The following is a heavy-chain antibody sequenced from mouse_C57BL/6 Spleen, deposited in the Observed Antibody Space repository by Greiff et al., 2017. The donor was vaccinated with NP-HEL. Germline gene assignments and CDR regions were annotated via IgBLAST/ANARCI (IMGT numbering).Heavy chain of an antibody. CDR3: ARSSIYYDYLDY. J-gene: IGHJ2*01. V-gene: IGHV1-4*01. D-gene: IGHD2-4*01. CDR1: GYTFTSYT. CDR2: INPSSGYT. Sequence: VQGVESGAELARPGASVKMSCKASGYTFTSYTMHWVKQRPGQGLEWIGYINPSSGYTKYNQKFKDKATLTADKSSSTAYMQLSSLTSEDSAVYYCARSSIYYDYLDYWGQGTTLTVSS.